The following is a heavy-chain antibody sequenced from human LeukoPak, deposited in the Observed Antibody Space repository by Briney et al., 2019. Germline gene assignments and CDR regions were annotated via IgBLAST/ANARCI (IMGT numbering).Heavy chain of an antibody. CDR3: ARDRDCSGGSCYSGFFDL. Sequence: ASVKVSRKASGYTFTSYSMHWVRQAPGQGLEWTGIINPSGGSTSYAQKFQGRVTMTRDTSTSTVHMELSSLRSEDTAVYYCARDRDCSGGSCYSGFFDLWGRGTLVTVSS. J-gene: IGHJ2*01. CDR1: GYTFTSYS. CDR2: INPSGGST. V-gene: IGHV1-46*01. D-gene: IGHD2-15*01.